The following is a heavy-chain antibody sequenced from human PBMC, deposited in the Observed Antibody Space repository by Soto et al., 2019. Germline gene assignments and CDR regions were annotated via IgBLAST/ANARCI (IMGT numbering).Heavy chain of an antibody. CDR2: VNEDGGEK. D-gene: IGHD4-17*01. CDR3: AKGPMTTVTTVDY. V-gene: IGHV3-7*03. J-gene: IGHJ4*02. CDR1: GFTFSSYY. Sequence: EVQLVESGGGLVQPGGSLRLSCAASGFTFSSYYMSWVRQAQGKGLEWVANVNEDGGEKYYVDSVKGRFTVSRDNSKNTLYLQMNSLRAEDTAVYYCAKGPMTTVTTVDYWGQGTLVTVSS.